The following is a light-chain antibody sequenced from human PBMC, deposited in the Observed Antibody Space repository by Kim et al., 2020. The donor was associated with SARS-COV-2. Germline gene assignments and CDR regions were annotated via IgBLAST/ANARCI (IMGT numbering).Light chain of an antibody. V-gene: IGKV3-20*01. CDR2: GAS. Sequence: SPGERATLSCRASQSVISTYLAWYQQKPGQAPRLLISGASNRATGIPDRFSGTGSGTDFTLTIDRLEPEDFAVYYCQQYVTAPLTFGQGTKVEIK. J-gene: IGKJ1*01. CDR1: QSVISTY. CDR3: QQYVTAPLT.